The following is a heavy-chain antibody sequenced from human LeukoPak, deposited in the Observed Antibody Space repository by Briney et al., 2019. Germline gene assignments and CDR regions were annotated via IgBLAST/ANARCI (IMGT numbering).Heavy chain of an antibody. Sequence: PSETLSLTCTVSGGSISSGSYFWNWIRQPAGKGLEWIGRIYTSGSTNYNPSLNSRVTISLDTSKNQFSLKLTSVTAADTAVYYCARQLQGDYERSRWDVDYYYYMDVWGKGTTVTVSS. D-gene: IGHD3-16*01. CDR3: ARQLQGDYERSRWDVDYYYYMDV. J-gene: IGHJ6*03. CDR1: GGSISSGSYF. V-gene: IGHV4-61*02. CDR2: IYTSGST.